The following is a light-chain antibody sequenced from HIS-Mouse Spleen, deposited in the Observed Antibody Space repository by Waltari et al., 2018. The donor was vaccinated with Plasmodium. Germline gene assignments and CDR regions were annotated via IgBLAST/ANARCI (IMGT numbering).Light chain of an antibody. CDR2: GAS. J-gene: IGKJ1*01. Sequence: DIVLTQSPGPMSLSPGEGATLSCRASQSVSSSYLAWYQQNPGQAPRLLIYGASSRATGIPDRFSGSGSGTDFTLTISRLEPEDFAVYYCQQYGSSGTFGQGTKVEIK. CDR1: QSVSSSY. V-gene: IGKV3-20*01. CDR3: QQYGSSGT.